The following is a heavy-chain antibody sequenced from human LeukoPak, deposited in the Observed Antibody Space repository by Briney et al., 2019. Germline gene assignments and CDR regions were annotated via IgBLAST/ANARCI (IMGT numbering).Heavy chain of an antibody. CDR1: GFTFSSYS. V-gene: IGHV3-48*04. D-gene: IGHD1-14*01. Sequence: GGSLRLSCAASGFTFSSYSMSWVRQAPGKGLEWVAYISSSSSTLHYADPVKGRFTISRDNAKNSLYLQMNSLRAEDTATYYCARNEGSQLRTGMSVWGQGTTVTVSS. J-gene: IGHJ6*02. CDR2: ISSSSSTL. CDR3: ARNEGSQLRTGMSV.